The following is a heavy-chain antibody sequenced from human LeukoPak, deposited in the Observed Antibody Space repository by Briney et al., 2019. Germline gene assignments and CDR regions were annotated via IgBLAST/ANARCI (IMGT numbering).Heavy chain of an antibody. CDR3: AKDRANAWSSDY. CDR1: GFTFSSYW. D-gene: IGHD3-10*01. V-gene: IGHV3-30*18. CDR2: TTYDEGDK. Sequence: GGSLRLSCAASGFTFSSYWMSWVRQAPGKGLEWVAFTTYDEGDKYYADSVKGRFTISRDNSKNTLFLQMNSLRADDTAVYYCAKDRANAWSSDYWGQGTLVTVSS. J-gene: IGHJ4*02.